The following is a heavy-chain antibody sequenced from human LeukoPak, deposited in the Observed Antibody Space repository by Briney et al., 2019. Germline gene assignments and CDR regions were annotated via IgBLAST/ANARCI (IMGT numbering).Heavy chain of an antibody. CDR2: IVGSGGST. D-gene: IGHD3-9*01. J-gene: IGHJ4*02. CDR3: LKWGDYDVLTGYYDSDF. V-gene: IGHV3-23*01. CDR1: VFTFSNYA. Sequence: PGASLRLSCAASVFTFSNYAMSWVRQAPGKGLEWVSAIVGSGGSTYYADSVKGRFSISRDNSKNTLFLQMNSLRVEDTALYYCLKWGDYDVLTGYYDSDFWGQGTLVTVSS.